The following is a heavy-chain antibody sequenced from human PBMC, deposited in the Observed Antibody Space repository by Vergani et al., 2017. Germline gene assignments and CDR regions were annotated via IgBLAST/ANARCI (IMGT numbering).Heavy chain of an antibody. D-gene: IGHD3-22*01. J-gene: IGHJ6*02. CDR3: AREAVHSSGSRGSYGMDV. CDR1: GGTFSSYA. V-gene: IGHV1-69*06. CDR2: IIPIFGTA. Sequence: QVQLVQSGAEVKKPGSSVKVSCKASGGTFSSYAISWVRQAPGQGLEWMGGIIPIFGTANYAQKFQGRVTMSRDTSTSTVYMELSSLRSEDTAVYYCAREAVHSSGSRGSYGMDVWGQGTTVTVSS.